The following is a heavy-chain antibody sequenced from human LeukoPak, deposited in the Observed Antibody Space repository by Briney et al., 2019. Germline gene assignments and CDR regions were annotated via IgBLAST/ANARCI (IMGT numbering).Heavy chain of an antibody. CDR3: ASGYCGGACQLGGVDM. V-gene: IGHV4-59*01. D-gene: IGHD2-21*02. J-gene: IGHJ3*02. Sequence: SETLSLTCTVSGGSISSYYWSWLRQPPGKGLEYIGYTHYSGSTNYDPSLKSRVTISLDTSGNQFSLKLSSVTAADTAVYYCASGYCGGACQLGGVDMWGQGTMVTVSS. CDR1: GGSISSYY. CDR2: THYSGST.